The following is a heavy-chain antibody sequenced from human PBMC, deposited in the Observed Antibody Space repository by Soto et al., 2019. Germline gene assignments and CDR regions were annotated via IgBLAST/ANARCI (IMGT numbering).Heavy chain of an antibody. V-gene: IGHV4-31*03. Sequence: QVQLQESGPGLVKPSQTLSLTCTVSGGSISSGGYYWSWIRQHPGKGLEWIGSIYYSGSTYYNPSLMIRRTISVDTSQTQFSLNLSSVTAADAAVDCGVSALFHWRQGPLVTVSS. CDR1: GGSISSGGYY. CDR2: IYYSGST. J-gene: IGHJ4*02. CDR3: VSALFH.